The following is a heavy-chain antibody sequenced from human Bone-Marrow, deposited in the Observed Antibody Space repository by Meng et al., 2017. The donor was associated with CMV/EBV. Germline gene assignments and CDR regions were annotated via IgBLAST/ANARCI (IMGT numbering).Heavy chain of an antibody. J-gene: IGHJ5*02. CDR1: GFTFSDYW. D-gene: IGHD4-17*01. V-gene: IGHV3-74*01. CDR2: INSDGTTI. Sequence: EVQLVESGGGSVEPGGLLSLCCAASGFTFSDYWMHWVRQAPGKGLVWVSGINSDGTTISHADSVKGRFTISRDNTKNMLYLQMNSLRAEDTAVYYCASSVTTQRPWGQGTLVTVSS. CDR3: ASSVTTQRP.